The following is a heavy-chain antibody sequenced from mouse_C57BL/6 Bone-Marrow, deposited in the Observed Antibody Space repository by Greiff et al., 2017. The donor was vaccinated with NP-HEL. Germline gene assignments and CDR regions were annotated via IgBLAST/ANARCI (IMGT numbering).Heavy chain of an antibody. D-gene: IGHD2-10*02. J-gene: IGHJ4*01. CDR1: GFTFSSYA. CDR3: TRDRLYGYYAMDY. Sequence: EVKLMESGEGLVKPGGSLKLSCAASGFTFSSYAMSWVRQTPEKRLEWVAYISSGGDYIYYADTVKGRFTISRDNARNTLYLQMSSLKSEDTAMYYCTRDRLYGYYAMDYWGQGTSVTVSS. CDR2: ISSGGDYI. V-gene: IGHV5-9-1*02.